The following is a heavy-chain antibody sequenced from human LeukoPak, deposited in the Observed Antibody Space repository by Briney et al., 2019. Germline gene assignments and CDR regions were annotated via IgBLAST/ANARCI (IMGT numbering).Heavy chain of an antibody. J-gene: IGHJ4*02. Sequence: GGSLRLSCAASGFTFSSYWTSWVRQAPGKGLEWVANVKQDGSEKYYVDSVKGRFTISRDNAKNSLYLQMNSLRAEDTAVYYCARGSNLCVRWGQGTLVTVSS. V-gene: IGHV3-7*01. CDR2: VKQDGSEK. CDR1: GFTFSSYW. CDR3: ARGSNLCVR.